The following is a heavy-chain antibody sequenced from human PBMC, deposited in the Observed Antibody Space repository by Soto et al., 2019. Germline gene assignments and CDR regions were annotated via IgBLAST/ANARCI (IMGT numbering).Heavy chain of an antibody. CDR3: AKGRSYYYYYGVDV. CDR2: IYHSGST. CDR1: GGSISSGGYS. V-gene: IGHV4-30-2*01. J-gene: IGHJ6*02. Sequence: SETLSLTCAVSGGSISSGGYSWSWIRQPPGKGLEWIGYIYHSGSTYYNPSLKSRVTISVDRSKNQFSLKLSSVTAADTAVYYCAKGRSYYYYYGVDVWGQGTTVTVSS.